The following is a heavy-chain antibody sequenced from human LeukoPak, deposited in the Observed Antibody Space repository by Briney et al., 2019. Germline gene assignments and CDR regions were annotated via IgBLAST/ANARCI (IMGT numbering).Heavy chain of an antibody. D-gene: IGHD5-24*01. CDR2: FDPEDGET. J-gene: IGHJ4*02. Sequence: ASVKVSCKVSGYTLTELSMHWVRQAPGKGLEWMGGFDPEDGETIYAQKFQGRVTMTEDTSTDTAYMELSSLRSEDTAVYYCATVVGRGDGYNFDYWGQGTLVTASS. V-gene: IGHV1-24*01. CDR1: GYTLTELS. CDR3: ATVVGRGDGYNFDY.